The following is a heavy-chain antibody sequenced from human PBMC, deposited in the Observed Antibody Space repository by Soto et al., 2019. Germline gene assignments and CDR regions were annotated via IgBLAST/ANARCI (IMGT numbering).Heavy chain of an antibody. CDR2: ISSSSSTI. Sequence: GGSLRLSCAASGFTFSSYSMNWVRQAPGKGLEWVSYISSSSSTIYYADSVKGRFTISRDNAKNSLYLQMNSLRAEDTAVYYCASPNYYGSGSYSTSWYYYYGMDVWGQGTTVTVSS. CDR1: GFTFSSYS. V-gene: IGHV3-48*01. D-gene: IGHD3-10*01. J-gene: IGHJ6*02. CDR3: ASPNYYGSGSYSTSWYYYYGMDV.